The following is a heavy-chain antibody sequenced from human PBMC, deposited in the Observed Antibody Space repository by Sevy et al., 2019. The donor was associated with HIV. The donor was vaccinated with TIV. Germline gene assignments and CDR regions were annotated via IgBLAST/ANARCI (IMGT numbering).Heavy chain of an antibody. CDR1: GASISSSGYY. V-gene: IGHV4-39*01. CDR2: INYSGST. D-gene: IGHD6-19*01. CDR3: AGPTLTYSSGWSYYDS. Sequence: SETLSLTCTVSGASISSSGYYWGWIRQPPGKGLEWIASINYSGSTFYNPSLKSRVTISSDTSKNQFSLKLNSVTAADTAIYYSAGPTLTYSSGWSYYDSWGQGTVVTVSS. J-gene: IGHJ4*02.